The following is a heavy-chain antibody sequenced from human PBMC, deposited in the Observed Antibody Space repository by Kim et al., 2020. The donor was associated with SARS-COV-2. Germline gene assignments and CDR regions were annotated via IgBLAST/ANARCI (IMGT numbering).Heavy chain of an antibody. J-gene: IGHJ4*02. D-gene: IGHD3-22*01. CDR2: INPSGGST. V-gene: IGHV1-46*01. Sequence: ASVKVSCKASGYTFTSYYMHWVRQAPGQGLEWMGIINPSGGSTSYAQKFQGRVTMTRDTSTSTVYMELSSLRSEDMAVYYCAREGDDYYDSSGYFAYLGQGTLVTVSS. CDR1: GYTFTSYY. CDR3: AREGDDYYDSSGYFAY.